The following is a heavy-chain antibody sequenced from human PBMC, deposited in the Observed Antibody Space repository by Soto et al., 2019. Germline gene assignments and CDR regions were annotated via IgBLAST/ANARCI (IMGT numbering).Heavy chain of an antibody. J-gene: IGHJ4*02. V-gene: IGHV1-3*01. CDR2: INAGNGNT. Sequence: ASVKVSCKASVGTFSSYAISWVRQAPGQRLEWMGWINAGNGNTKYSQKFQGRVTITRDTSASTAYMELSSLRSEDTAVYYCARDLPPVDYWGQGTLVTVSS. CDR1: VGTFSSYA. CDR3: ARDLPPVDY.